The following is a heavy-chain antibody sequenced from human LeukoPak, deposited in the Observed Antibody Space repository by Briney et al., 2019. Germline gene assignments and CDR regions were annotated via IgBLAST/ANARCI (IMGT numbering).Heavy chain of an antibody. CDR3: ASKLMVNLDY. V-gene: IGHV3-48*01. CDR2: ISSSSSTI. D-gene: IGHD5-18*01. Sequence: TGGSLRLSCAASGFSFSTYTMNWVRQAPGKGLEWVSYISSSSSTIYYADSVKGRFTISRDNAKNSLYLQMNSLRAEDTAVYYCASKLMVNLDYWGQGTLVTVSS. J-gene: IGHJ4*02. CDR1: GFSFSTYT.